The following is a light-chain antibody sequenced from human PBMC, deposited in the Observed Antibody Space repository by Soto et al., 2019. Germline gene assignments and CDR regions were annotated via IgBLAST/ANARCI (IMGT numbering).Light chain of an antibody. CDR1: QSVSSSY. CDR2: GAS. CDR3: QQYGSSPPYT. Sequence: EIMLTQSPGTLSLSPEERATLSCRASQSVSSSYLAWYQQKPGQAPRLLIYGASSRATGIPDRFSGSGSVTNLTLTSSRLEPEYFAVYYCQQYGSSPPYTFGQGTMLEIK. V-gene: IGKV3-20*01. J-gene: IGKJ2*01.